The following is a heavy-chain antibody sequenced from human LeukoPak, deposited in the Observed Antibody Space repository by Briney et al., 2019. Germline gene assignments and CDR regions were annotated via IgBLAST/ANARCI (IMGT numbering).Heavy chain of an antibody. D-gene: IGHD3-3*01. CDR3: ARVFFSWIGHAFDI. J-gene: IGHJ3*02. CDR1: GFTFSSYS. Sequence: PGGSLRLSCAASGFTFSSYSMNWVRQAPGKGLEWVSSISSSSSYIYYADSVKGRFTISRDNAKNSLYLQMNSLRAEDTAVYYWARVFFSWIGHAFDIWGQGTMVTVSS. V-gene: IGHV3-21*01. CDR2: ISSSSSYI.